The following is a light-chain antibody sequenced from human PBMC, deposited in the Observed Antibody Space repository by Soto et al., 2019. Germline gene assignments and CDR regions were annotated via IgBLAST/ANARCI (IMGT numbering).Light chain of an antibody. V-gene: IGKV3-20*01. Sequence: EIVMTQSQPTLSVSPGERATLSCRASQSVSSSYLAWYQQKPGQAPRLLIFGASNRANGIPDRFSGSGSGTDFTLTISRLEPEDFAVYYCQQHGSSPITFGQGTRLEIK. CDR2: GAS. CDR1: QSVSSSY. J-gene: IGKJ5*01. CDR3: QQHGSSPIT.